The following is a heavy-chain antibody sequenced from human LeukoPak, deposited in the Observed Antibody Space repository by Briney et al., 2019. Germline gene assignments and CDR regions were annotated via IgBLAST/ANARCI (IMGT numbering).Heavy chain of an antibody. CDR1: GGSISSDGYY. V-gene: IGHV4-39*07. CDR2: IYYSGSS. J-gene: IGHJ4*02. Sequence: KASETLSLTCTVSGGSISSDGYYWGWIRQPPGKGLEWIGSIYYSGSSYYNPSLKSRVIISVDTSKNQFSLMLTSVTAADTAVYFCARARGYNYGHCDYWGQGTLVTVSS. D-gene: IGHD5-18*01. CDR3: ARARGYNYGHCDY.